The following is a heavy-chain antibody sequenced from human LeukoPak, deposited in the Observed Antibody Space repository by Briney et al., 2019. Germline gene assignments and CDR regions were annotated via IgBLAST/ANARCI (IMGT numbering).Heavy chain of an antibody. Sequence: GESLKISCKGSGYSFTSYWIGWVRQMPGKGLEWMGIIYPGDSDTRYSPSFQGQVTISADKSISTAYLQWSRLKASDTVMYYCARQEKNYYDSSGYQDYWGQGTLVTVSS. CDR1: GYSFTSYW. V-gene: IGHV5-51*01. D-gene: IGHD3-22*01. J-gene: IGHJ4*02. CDR3: ARQEKNYYDSSGYQDY. CDR2: IYPGDSDT.